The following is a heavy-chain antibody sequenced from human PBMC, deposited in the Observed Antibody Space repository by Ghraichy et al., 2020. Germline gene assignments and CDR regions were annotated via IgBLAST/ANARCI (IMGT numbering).Heavy chain of an antibody. CDR2: ITSSSSTI. CDR3: ARGSKVVSFFNYDGMDV. J-gene: IGHJ6*01. D-gene: IGHD4-23*01. V-gene: IGHV3-48*02. CDR1: GFTFSGYS. Sequence: GGSLRLSCVGSGFTFSGYSMNWVRQSPGKGLEWVSYITSSSSTISYADSVKGRFTISRDNAQNSLYLQMNSLRDEDTAVYYCARGSKVVSFFNYDGMDVWGQGTTVTLCS.